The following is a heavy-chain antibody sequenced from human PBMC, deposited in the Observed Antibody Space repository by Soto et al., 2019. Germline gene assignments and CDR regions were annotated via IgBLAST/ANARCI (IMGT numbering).Heavy chain of an antibody. CDR2: MNPNSGNT. CDR1: GYSFSNYD. Sequence: QVQLVQSGAEVKKPGASVRVSCKAFGYSFSNYDINWVRQATGQGLEWMGWMNPNSGNTGYVQSLQGRVTMTRNTSISTAYMELSSLRSDDTAVYYCARGQQLMLNSDAFDIWGQGTMSPS. CDR3: ARGQQLMLNSDAFDI. J-gene: IGHJ3*02. D-gene: IGHD6-13*01. V-gene: IGHV1-8*02.